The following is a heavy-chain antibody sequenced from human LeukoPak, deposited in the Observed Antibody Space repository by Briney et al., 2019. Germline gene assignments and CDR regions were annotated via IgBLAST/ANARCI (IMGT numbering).Heavy chain of an antibody. Sequence: GGSLRLSCAASGFTFSSYAMSWVRQAPGKGLEWVSAISGSGGGTYYADSVKGRFTISRDNSKNTLYLQMNSLRAEDTAVYYCAKDGLNSIAAAVWFDPWGQGTLVTVSS. D-gene: IGHD6-13*01. CDR2: ISGSGGGT. CDR1: GFTFSSYA. V-gene: IGHV3-23*01. J-gene: IGHJ5*02. CDR3: AKDGLNSIAAAVWFDP.